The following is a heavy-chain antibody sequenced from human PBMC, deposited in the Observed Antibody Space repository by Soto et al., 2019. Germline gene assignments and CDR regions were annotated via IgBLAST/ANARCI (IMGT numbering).Heavy chain of an antibody. CDR3: AEGYYGSGNDAFDI. D-gene: IGHD3-10*01. CDR2: INHSGST. J-gene: IGHJ3*02. Sequence: PSETLSLTCAVYGGSFSGYYWSWIRQPPGKWLEWIGEINHSGSTNYNPSLKSRVTISVDTSKNQFSLKLSSVTAADTAVYYCAEGYYGSGNDAFDIWGQGXMVTV. CDR1: GGSFSGYY. V-gene: IGHV4-34*01.